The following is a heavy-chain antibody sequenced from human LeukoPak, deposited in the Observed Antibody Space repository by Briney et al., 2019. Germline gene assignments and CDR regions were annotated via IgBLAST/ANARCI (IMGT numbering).Heavy chain of an antibody. CDR3: ARGTTVVTRYGGGLDY. CDR2: IYYSGST. CDR1: GGSISSGSYY. D-gene: IGHD4-23*01. Sequence: SETLSLTCTVSGGSISSGSYYWSWIRQPAGKGLEWIGYIYYSGSTNYSPSLKSRVTISVDTSKNQFSLKLSSVTAADTAVYYCARGTTVVTRYGGGLDYWGQGTLVTVSS. V-gene: IGHV4-61*10. J-gene: IGHJ4*02.